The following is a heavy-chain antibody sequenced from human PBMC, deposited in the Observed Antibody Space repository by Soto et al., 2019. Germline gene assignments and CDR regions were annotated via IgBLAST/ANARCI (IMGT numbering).Heavy chain of an antibody. D-gene: IGHD6-13*01. CDR2: IYWDDDK. J-gene: IGHJ4*02. CDR1: GFSFSTSAVG. Sequence: SGPTLVNPTQTLTLPCTFAGFSFSTSAVGVGWIRQPPGKALEWLALIYWDDDKRYSPSLKSRLTITKDTSRNQVVVTMTNMDPVDTATYYCAHVYWAASGTRYYFDYWGQGTLVTVS. V-gene: IGHV2-5*02. CDR3: AHVYWAASGTRYYFDY.